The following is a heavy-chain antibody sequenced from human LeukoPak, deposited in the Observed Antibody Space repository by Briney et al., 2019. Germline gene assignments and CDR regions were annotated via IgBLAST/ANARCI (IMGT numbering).Heavy chain of an antibody. CDR1: GYTFTGYY. V-gene: IGHV1-2*06. J-gene: IGHJ4*02. CDR2: INPNSGGT. Sequence: EASVKVSCKASGYTFTGYYMHWVRQAPGQGLEWMGRINPNSGGTNYAQKFQGRVTMTRDTSISTASMELSRLRSDDTAVYSCASEEESWNDCFDYWGQGTLVTVSS. CDR3: ASEEESWNDCFDY. D-gene: IGHD1-1*01.